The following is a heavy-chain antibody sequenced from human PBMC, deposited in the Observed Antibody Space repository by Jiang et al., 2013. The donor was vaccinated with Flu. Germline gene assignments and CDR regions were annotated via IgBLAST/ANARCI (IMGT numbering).Heavy chain of an antibody. Sequence: QTLSLTCAISGDSVSSNSAAWNWIRQSSSRRLEWLGWTYYRSKWYTEYAVFVKSRISINPDTSKNQFSLQLHSVTPEDTAVYYCTREDYYGSGTSYYYYGMDVWGQGTTVTVSS. CDR3: TREDYYGSGTSYYYYGMDV. D-gene: IGHD3-10*01. V-gene: IGHV6-1*01. J-gene: IGHJ6*02. CDR2: TYYRSKWYT. CDR1: GDSVSSNSAA.